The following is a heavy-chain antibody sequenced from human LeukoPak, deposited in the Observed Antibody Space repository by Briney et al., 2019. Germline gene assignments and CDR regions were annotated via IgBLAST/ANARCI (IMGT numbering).Heavy chain of an antibody. CDR1: GYTLTELS. J-gene: IGHJ4*02. CDR2: FDPEVGVT. Sequence: GASVKVSCKVSGYTLTELSMHWVRQAPGKGLEWMGGFDPEVGVTIYAQKFQGRVTMTEDTSTDTAYMELSSLRSEDTAVYYCATGPVKLYDYVWGSYRNVLGYFDYWGQGTLVTVSS. D-gene: IGHD3-16*02. V-gene: IGHV1-24*01. CDR3: ATGPVKLYDYVWGSYRNVLGYFDY.